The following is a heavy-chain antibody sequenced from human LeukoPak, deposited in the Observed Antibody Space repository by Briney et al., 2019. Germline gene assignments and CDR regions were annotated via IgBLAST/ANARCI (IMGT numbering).Heavy chain of an antibody. J-gene: IGHJ4*02. D-gene: IGHD2-2*01. Sequence: GGSLRLSCAASGFTFSSYAMSWVRQAPGKGLEWVSAISGSGGSTYYADSVKGRFTISRDNSKNTLYLQMNSLRAEDTAVYYCAKDPPEDIVVVPAADTLDYWGQGTLVTVSS. V-gene: IGHV3-23*01. CDR1: GFTFSSYA. CDR3: AKDPPEDIVVVPAADTLDY. CDR2: ISGSGGST.